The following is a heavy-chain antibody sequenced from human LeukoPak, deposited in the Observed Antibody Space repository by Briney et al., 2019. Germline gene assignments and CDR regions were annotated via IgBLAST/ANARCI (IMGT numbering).Heavy chain of an antibody. Sequence: SETLSLTCAVSGGSISTSSYYWGWIRQPPGKRLEWIGSMSYSGRTYYNPSLKSRVTISVDTSKNQFSLRLISVTAADTAVYYCARLQLNGPPSDYWGQGTLVTVSS. CDR1: GGSISTSSYY. D-gene: IGHD2-2*01. V-gene: IGHV4-39*01. CDR3: ARLQLNGPPSDY. CDR2: MSYSGRT. J-gene: IGHJ4*02.